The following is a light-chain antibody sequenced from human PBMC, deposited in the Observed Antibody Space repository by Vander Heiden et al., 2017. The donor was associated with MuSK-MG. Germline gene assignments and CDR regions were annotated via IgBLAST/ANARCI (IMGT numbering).Light chain of an antibody. J-gene: IGKJ1*01. CDR1: QAISTS. Sequence: DIQMTQSPTSLSASVGDTVSITCRASQAISTSLAWYQQKPGKAPKLLLYTSSRLESGVPSRFSGSGSGTDYTLIISSLQPEDFATYYCRQDDNAPWAFGQGTKVEIK. CDR3: RQDDNAPWA. V-gene: IGKV1-NL1*01. CDR2: TSS.